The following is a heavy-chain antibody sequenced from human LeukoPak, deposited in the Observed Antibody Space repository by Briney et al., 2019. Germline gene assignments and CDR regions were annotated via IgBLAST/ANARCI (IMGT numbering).Heavy chain of an antibody. CDR2: IYHSGNT. CDR1: SYSISSGYF. D-gene: IGHD1-7*01. CDR3: ARDGSLELPLGWFDL. V-gene: IGHV4-38-2*02. J-gene: IGHJ5*02. Sequence: SETLSLTCTVSSYSISSGYFWGWIRQPPGKGLEWIGSIYHSGNTYYNPSLKSRVTISVDTSKNQFSLQLSSVTAADTAVYYCARDGSLELPLGWFDLWGQGTLVTVSS.